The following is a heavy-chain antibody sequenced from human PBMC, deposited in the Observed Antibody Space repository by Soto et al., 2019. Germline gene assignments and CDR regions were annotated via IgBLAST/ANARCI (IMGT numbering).Heavy chain of an antibody. CDR2: INHSGST. Sequence: QVQLQQWGAGLLKPSETLSLTCAVYGGSFSGYYWSWIRQPPGKGLEWIGEINHSGSTNYNPSLKSRVTISVDTSKNQFSLKLNSVTAADTAVYYCARGLSGSYHLDYWGQGTLVTVSS. CDR3: ARGLSGSYHLDY. V-gene: IGHV4-34*01. D-gene: IGHD1-26*01. J-gene: IGHJ4*02. CDR1: GGSFSGYY.